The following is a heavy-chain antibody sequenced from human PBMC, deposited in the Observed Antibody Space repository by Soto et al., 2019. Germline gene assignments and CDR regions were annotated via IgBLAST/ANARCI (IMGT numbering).Heavy chain of an antibody. D-gene: IGHD4-17*01. V-gene: IGHV4-34*08. Sequence: SETMSLTCAVYGGNFSGYYWSWIRQHPGKGLEWIGEINHSGSTNFNPSLKSRVSISVDTSKKQFSLKLSSVTAADTAVYYCAAHLKTTVTAYWYFDLWGRGTLVTVSS. CDR2: INHSGST. CDR1: GGNFSGYY. CDR3: AAHLKTTVTAYWYFDL. J-gene: IGHJ2*01.